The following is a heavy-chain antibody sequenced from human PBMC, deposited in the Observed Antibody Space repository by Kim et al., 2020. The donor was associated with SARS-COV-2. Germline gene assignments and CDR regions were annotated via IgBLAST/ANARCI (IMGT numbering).Heavy chain of an antibody. CDR2: ISPYNGNT. J-gene: IGHJ4*02. CDR3: ARDLSRTPSLGVDS. V-gene: IGHV1-18*04. D-gene: IGHD3-3*02. Sequence: ASVKVSCKASGYTFTSYGIIWVRQAPGQGLEWMGWISPYNGNTNYAQKLQGRVTMTTDTSTSTAYMELRSLRSDDTAVYYCARDLSRTPSLGVDSWGQGTLVTVSS. CDR1: GYTFTSYG.